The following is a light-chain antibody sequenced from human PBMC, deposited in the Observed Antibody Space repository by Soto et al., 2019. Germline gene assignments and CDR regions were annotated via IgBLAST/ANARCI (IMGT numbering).Light chain of an antibody. J-gene: IGKJ3*01. CDR2: AAS. V-gene: IGKV1-8*01. CDR1: QGSSSY. Sequence: AIRMTQSPSSFSASTGDRVTITCRASQGSSSYLAWYQQKPGKAPKLLIYAASTLQSGVPFRFSGSGSGTEFPLTISCLQSEDFATYYCQLYYSYPFTFGPGTQVDIK. CDR3: QLYYSYPFT.